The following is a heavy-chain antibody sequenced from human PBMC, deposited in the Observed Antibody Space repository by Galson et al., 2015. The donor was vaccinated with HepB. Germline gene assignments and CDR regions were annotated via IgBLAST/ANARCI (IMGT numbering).Heavy chain of an antibody. Sequence: SLRLSCAASGFTFSSYSMNWVRQAPGKGLEWVSYISSSSSTIYYADSVKGRFTISRDNAKNSLYLQMNSLRDEDTAVYYCARGGRGAHCTNGVCYGYSSGWWPDPFDYWGQGTLVTVSS. V-gene: IGHV3-48*02. D-gene: IGHD2-8*01. CDR1: GFTFSSYS. J-gene: IGHJ4*02. CDR3: ARGGRGAHCTNGVCYGYSSGWWPDPFDY. CDR2: ISSSSSTI.